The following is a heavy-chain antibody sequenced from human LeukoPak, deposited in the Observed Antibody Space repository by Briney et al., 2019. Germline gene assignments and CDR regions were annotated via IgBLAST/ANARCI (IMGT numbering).Heavy chain of an antibody. Sequence: SVKVSCKASGGTFSSYAISWVRQAPGQGLEWMGGIIPIFGTANYAQKFQGRVTITADESTSTAYMELSSLRSEDTAVYYCARVSEIIVVAGTALDAFDIWGQGTMVTVSS. CDR1: GGTFSSYA. J-gene: IGHJ3*02. V-gene: IGHV1-69*13. CDR3: ARVSEIIVVAGTALDAFDI. D-gene: IGHD6-19*01. CDR2: IIPIFGTA.